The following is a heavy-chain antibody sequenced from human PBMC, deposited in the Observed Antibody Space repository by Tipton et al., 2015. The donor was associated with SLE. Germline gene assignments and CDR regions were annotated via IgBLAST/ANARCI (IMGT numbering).Heavy chain of an antibody. V-gene: IGHV1-18*04. J-gene: IGHJ4*02. D-gene: IGHD3-22*01. CDR1: GYTFTSYG. Sequence: QLVQSGAEVKKPGASVKVSCKASGYTFTSYGISWVRQAPGQGLEWMGWISAYNGNTNYAQKLQGRVTMTTDTSTSTAYMELRSLRSDDTAVYYCAIAFKYYYDSSGYFGGDYWGQGALVIVSS. CDR2: ISAYNGNT. CDR3: AIAFKYYYDSSGYFGGDY.